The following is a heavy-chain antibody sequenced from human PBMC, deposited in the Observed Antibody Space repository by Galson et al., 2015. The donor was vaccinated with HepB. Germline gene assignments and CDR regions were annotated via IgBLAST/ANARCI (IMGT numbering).Heavy chain of an antibody. CDR3: ARDRVVVVPAATNWFDP. CDR2: IIPIFGTA. Sequence: SVKVSCKASGGTFSSYAISWVRQAPGQGLEWMGGIIPIFGTANYAQEFQGRVTITADESTSTAYMELSSLRSEDTAVYYCARDRVVVVPAATNWFDPWGQGTLVTVSS. V-gene: IGHV1-69*13. CDR1: GGTFSSYA. J-gene: IGHJ5*02. D-gene: IGHD2-2*01.